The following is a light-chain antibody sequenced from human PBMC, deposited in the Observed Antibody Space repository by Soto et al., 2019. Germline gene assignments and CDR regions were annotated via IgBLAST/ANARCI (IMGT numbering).Light chain of an antibody. CDR2: EGI. V-gene: IGLV2-23*01. CDR3: CSYAGTYTRV. Sequence: QSALTQPASVSGSPGQSITISCSGTSSNIGGYNVVSWYQQHPGKAPKVIVYEGIKRPSGVSDRFSGSTSGNTASLTISGLQAEDEADYYCCSYAGTYTRVFGTGTKVTVL. J-gene: IGLJ1*01. CDR1: SSNIGGYNV.